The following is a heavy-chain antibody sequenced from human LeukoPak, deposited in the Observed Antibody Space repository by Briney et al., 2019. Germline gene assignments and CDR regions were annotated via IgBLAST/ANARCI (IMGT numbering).Heavy chain of an antibody. V-gene: IGHV3-11*01. CDR2: ISNSASTI. Sequence: GESLPLFCAASGFNLIDYYMRGTGVAPGKTREWGGYISNSASTISYADSVRGRFTISRDNAKNSLYLQMSSLRAEDTAVYYRVREKAASAYWGQGTLGTVSS. J-gene: IGHJ4*02. CDR3: VREKAASAY. D-gene: IGHD6-25*01. CDR1: GFNLIDYY.